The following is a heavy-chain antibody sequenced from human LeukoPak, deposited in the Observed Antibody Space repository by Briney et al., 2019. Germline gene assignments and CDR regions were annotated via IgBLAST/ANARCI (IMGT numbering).Heavy chain of an antibody. Sequence: GGSLRLSCAASGFTFSNYAMSWVRQAPGKGLEWVSAITGSGGSTYYADCVKGRFTISRDNSKNTLYLQMNSLRAEDTAVYYCAKAYNWNPDYWGQGTLVTVSS. J-gene: IGHJ4*02. CDR3: AKAYNWNPDY. CDR1: GFTFSNYA. D-gene: IGHD1-20*01. CDR2: ITGSGGST. V-gene: IGHV3-23*01.